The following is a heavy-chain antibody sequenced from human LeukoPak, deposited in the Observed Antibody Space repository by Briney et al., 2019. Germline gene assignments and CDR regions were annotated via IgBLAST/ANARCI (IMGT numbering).Heavy chain of an antibody. D-gene: IGHD3-10*01. CDR2: TYYWSKWYN. V-gene: IGHV6-1*01. CDR1: GDSFSSNSAA. Sequence: SQTLSLTCAISGDSFSSNSAAWNWIRQSPSRGLEWLGRTYYWSKWYNDYAVSVKSRITINPDTSKNQFSLQLNSVTPEDTAVYYCARDWADYYGSGSYVFYYWGQGTLVTVSS. CDR3: ARDWADYYGSGSYVFYY. J-gene: IGHJ4*02.